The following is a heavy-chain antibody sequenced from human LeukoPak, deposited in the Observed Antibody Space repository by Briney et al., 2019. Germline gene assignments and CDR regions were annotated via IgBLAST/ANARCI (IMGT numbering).Heavy chain of an antibody. V-gene: IGHV3-48*03. J-gene: IGHJ4*02. Sequence: GGSLRLSCAASGFTFSSYEMNWVRQAPGKGLEWVSYISISGSTIYYADSVKGRFTISRDNAKNSLYLQMNSLRAEDTAVYYCAGITYYDSSGSLDYWGQGTLVTVSS. CDR3: AGITYYDSSGSLDY. CDR1: GFTFSSYE. D-gene: IGHD3-22*01. CDR2: ISISGSTI.